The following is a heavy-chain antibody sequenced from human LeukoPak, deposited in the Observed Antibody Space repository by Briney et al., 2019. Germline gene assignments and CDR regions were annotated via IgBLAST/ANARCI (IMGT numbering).Heavy chain of an antibody. D-gene: IGHD3-22*01. Sequence: SETLSLTCTVSGVSISSYYWSWIRQPPGKGLEWIGYSYCSGSTNYNPSLKSRVTISVDTSKNQFSLKLSSVTAADTAVYYCARDVYKYDSSGSRAFDIWGQGTMVTVSS. CDR2: SYCSGST. J-gene: IGHJ3*02. CDR3: ARDVYKYDSSGSRAFDI. CDR1: GVSISSYY. V-gene: IGHV4-59*01.